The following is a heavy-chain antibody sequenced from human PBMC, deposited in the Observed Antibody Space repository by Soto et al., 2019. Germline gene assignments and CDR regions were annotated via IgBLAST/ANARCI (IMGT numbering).Heavy chain of an antibody. CDR3: ANGRWELRRRAYYFAY. V-gene: IGHV3-30*18. J-gene: IGHJ4*02. CDR2: ISYDGSNK. CDR1: GFTFSSYG. Sequence: QVQLVESGGGVVQPGRSLRLSCAASGFTFSSYGMHWVRQAPGKGLEWVAVISYDGSNKYYADSVKGRFTISRDNSKKALYLQMKSLRAEDTAVYYCANGRWELRRRAYYFAYWGQGTLVTVS. D-gene: IGHD1-26*01.